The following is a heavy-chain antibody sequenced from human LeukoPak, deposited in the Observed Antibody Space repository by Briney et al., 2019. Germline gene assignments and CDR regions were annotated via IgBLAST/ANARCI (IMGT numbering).Heavy chain of an antibody. D-gene: IGHD7-27*01. CDR1: GGSISSYY. V-gene: IGHV4-59*01. Sequence: PSETLSLTCTVSGGSISSYYWSWIRQPPGKGLEWIGYIYYSGSTNYNPSLKSRVTISVDTSKNQFSLKLSSVTAADTAVYYCARVGWGWGLEYWYFDLWGRGTLVTVSS. J-gene: IGHJ2*01. CDR3: ARVGWGWGLEYWYFDL. CDR2: IYYSGST.